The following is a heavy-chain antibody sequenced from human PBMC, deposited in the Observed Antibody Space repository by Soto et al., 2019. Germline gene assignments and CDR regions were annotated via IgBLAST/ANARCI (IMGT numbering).Heavy chain of an antibody. CDR3: ARVSGYQGMGAVDI. CDR1: GFTFSSYG. D-gene: IGHD3-10*01. Sequence: QVQLVESGGGVVQPGRSLRLSCAASGFTFSSYGMHWVRQAPGKGLEWVAVIWYDGSNKYYADSVKGRFTISRDNSKNTLYRQMSSVRAEGTAVYYCARVSGYQGMGAVDIWGQGTMVTVSS. V-gene: IGHV3-33*01. CDR2: IWYDGSNK. J-gene: IGHJ3*02.